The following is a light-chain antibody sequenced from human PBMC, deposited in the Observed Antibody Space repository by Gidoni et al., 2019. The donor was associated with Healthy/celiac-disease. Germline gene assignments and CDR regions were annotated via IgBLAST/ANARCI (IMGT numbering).Light chain of an antibody. CDR3: QQYGSSPKT. V-gene: IGKV3-20*01. J-gene: IGKJ3*01. Sequence: ASKSVSSSYLAWYQQKPGQAPRLLIYGASSRATGIPDRFSGSGSGTDFTLTISRLEPEDFAVYYCQQYGSSPKTFGPGTKVDIK. CDR2: GAS. CDR1: KSVSSSY.